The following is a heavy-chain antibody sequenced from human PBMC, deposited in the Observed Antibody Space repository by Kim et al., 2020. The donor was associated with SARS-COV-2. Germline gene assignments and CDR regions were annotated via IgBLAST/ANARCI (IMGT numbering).Heavy chain of an antibody. CDR3: ARGSTMVRGDWFDP. J-gene: IGHJ5*02. D-gene: IGHD3-10*01. V-gene: IGHV4-59*09. Sequence: PSLKSRVTISVDTSKNQFSLKLSSVTAADTAVYYCARGSTMVRGDWFDPWGQGTLVTVSS.